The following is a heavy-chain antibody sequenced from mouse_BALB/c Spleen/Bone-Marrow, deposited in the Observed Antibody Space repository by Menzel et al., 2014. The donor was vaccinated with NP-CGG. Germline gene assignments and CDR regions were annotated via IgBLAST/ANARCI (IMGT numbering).Heavy chain of an antibody. CDR2: ISYSGNA. V-gene: IGHV3-8*02. D-gene: IGHD1-2*01. J-gene: IGHJ2*01. CDR3: ARGNGYHFDY. Sequence: EVQGVESGPSLVKPSQTLSLTCSVTGDSIXSSYWNWIRKFPGNKLEYMGYISYSGNAYYNPSLKSRISLTRDTSKNXYYLQLNSVTTEDTATYFCARGNGYHFDYWGQGTTLTVSS. CDR1: GDSIXSSY.